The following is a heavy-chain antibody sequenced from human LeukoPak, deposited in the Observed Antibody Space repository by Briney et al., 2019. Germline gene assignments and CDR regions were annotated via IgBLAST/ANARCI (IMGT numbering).Heavy chain of an antibody. CDR1: GYTFTSYG. V-gene: IGHV1-18*01. D-gene: IGHD6-19*01. J-gene: IGHJ4*02. CDR2: ISAYNGNT. Sequence: ASVKVSCKASGYTFTSYGISWVRQAPGQGLEWMGWISAYNGNTNYAQKLQGRVTMTTDISTSTAYMELRSLRSDDTAVYYCARDRRAVAGSGFDYWGQGTLVTVSS. CDR3: ARDRRAVAGSGFDY.